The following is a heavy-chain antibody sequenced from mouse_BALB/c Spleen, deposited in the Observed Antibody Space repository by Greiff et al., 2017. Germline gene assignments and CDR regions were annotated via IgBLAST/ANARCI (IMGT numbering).Heavy chain of an antibody. CDR1: GYTFTSYV. CDR3: AKDSVYDGYYFDY. Sequence: VQLQQSGPELVKPGASVKMSCKASGYTFTSYVMHWVKQKPGQGLEWIGYINPYNDGTKYNEKFKGKATLTSDKSSSTAYMELSSLTSEDSAVYYCAKDSVYDGYYFDYWGQGTTLTVSS. J-gene: IGHJ2*01. D-gene: IGHD2-3*01. V-gene: IGHV1-14*01. CDR2: INPYNDGT.